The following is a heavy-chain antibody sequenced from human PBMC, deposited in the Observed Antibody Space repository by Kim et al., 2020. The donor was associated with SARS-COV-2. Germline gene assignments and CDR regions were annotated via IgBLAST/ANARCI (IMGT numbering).Heavy chain of an antibody. J-gene: IGHJ4*02. CDR1: GYTFTSYD. Sequence: ASVKVSCKASGYTFTSYDINWVRQATGQGLEWMGWMNPNSGNTGYAQKFQGRVTMTRNTSISTAYMELSSLRSEDTAVYYCASYVWGSYRPYYWGQGTLVTVSS. D-gene: IGHD3-16*02. V-gene: IGHV1-8*01. CDR3: ASYVWGSYRPYY. CDR2: MNPNSGNT.